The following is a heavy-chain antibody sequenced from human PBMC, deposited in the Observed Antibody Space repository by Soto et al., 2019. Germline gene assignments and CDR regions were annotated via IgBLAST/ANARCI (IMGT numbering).Heavy chain of an antibody. D-gene: IGHD3-10*01. CDR1: GFTFSSYW. Sequence: GGSLRLSCAASGFTFSSYWMHWVRQAPGKGLVWVSRISSDGSSTGYADPVKGRFTISISRDNAKNTLFLQMNSLRAEDTAVYYCARDTLWFGELPPNWFDPWGQGTLVTVSS. J-gene: IGHJ5*02. V-gene: IGHV3-74*01. CDR2: ISSDGSST. CDR3: ARDTLWFGELPPNWFDP.